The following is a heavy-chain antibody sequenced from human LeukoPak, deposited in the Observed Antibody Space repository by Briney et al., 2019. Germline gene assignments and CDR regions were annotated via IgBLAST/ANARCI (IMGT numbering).Heavy chain of an antibody. CDR1: GFTFSSYE. Sequence: GGSLRLSCAASGFTFSSYEMNWVRQAPGKGLEWVSYISSSGSTIYYANSVKGRFTISRDNAKNSLYLQMNSLRAEDTAVYYCARELFLGARTFDYWGQGTLVTVSS. J-gene: IGHJ4*02. CDR3: ARELFLGARTFDY. CDR2: ISSSGSTI. V-gene: IGHV3-48*03. D-gene: IGHD1-26*01.